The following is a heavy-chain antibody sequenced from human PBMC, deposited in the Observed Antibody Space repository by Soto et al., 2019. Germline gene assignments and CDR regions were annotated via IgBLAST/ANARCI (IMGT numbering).Heavy chain of an antibody. CDR2: TYYRSKWYS. V-gene: IGHV6-1*01. CDR1: GDSVSSNSAA. CDR3: TRALGGSGPDS. D-gene: IGHD6-19*01. J-gene: IGHJ4*02. Sequence: PSQTLSLTCAISGDSVSSNSAAWNWFRQSPSRGLEWLGRTYYRSKWYSDYAVSAKSRITINPDTFKNQFSLQLNSVTPEDTAIYYCTRALGGSGPDSWGQGTLVTVSS.